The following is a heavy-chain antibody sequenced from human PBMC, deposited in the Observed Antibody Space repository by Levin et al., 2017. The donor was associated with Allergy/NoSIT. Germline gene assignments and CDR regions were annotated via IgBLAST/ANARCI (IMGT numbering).Heavy chain of an antibody. J-gene: IGHJ4*02. CDR1: GGSISSSNW. CDR2: IYHSGST. D-gene: IGHD3-22*01. CDR3: ARVKEYYYDSSGYYHYFDY. V-gene: IGHV4-4*02. Sequence: PGGSLRLSCAVSGGSISSSNWWSWVRQPPGKGLEWIGEIYHSGSTNYNPSLKSRVTISVDKSKNQFSLKLSSVTAADTAVYYCARVKEYYYDSSGYYHYFDYWGQGTLVTVSS.